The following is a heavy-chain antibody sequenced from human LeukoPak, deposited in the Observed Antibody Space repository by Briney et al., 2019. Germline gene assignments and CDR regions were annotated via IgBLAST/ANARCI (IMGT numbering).Heavy chain of an antibody. J-gene: IGHJ4*02. D-gene: IGHD6-19*01. CDR3: AKDNRRHYTSGPNPDSLH. CDR1: GFIFNNYA. CDR2: ISWNSGTI. Sequence: GGSLRLSCAGSGFIFNNYATHWVRQPPGKGLEWVSGISWNSGTIDYADSVRGRFTISRDNAKNSLYLQMDSLRVEDTAFYYCAKDNRRHYTSGPNPDSLHWGQGALVTVSS. V-gene: IGHV3-9*01.